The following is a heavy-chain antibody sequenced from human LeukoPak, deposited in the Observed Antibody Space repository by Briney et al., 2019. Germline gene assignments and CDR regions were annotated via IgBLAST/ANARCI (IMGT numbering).Heavy chain of an antibody. CDR2: IYTSGST. D-gene: IGHD6-13*01. CDR1: SGSISSGSYY. J-gene: IGHJ4*02. V-gene: IGHV4-61*02. CDR3: ARDVVAAPGTWDY. Sequence: SETLSLTCTVSSGSISSGSYYWNWIRQPAGKGLEWIGRIYTSGSTNYNPSLKSRVTMSVDTSKNQFSLKLSSVTAADTAVYYCARDVVAAPGTWDYWGQGTLVTVSS.